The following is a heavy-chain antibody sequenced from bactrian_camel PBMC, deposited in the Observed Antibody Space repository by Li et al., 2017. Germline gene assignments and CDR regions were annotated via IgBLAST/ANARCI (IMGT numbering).Heavy chain of an antibody. CDR1: GFTSGAAAT. CDR3: VVVVNGA. Sequence: HVQLVESGGGLVQPGGSLRLSCVGSGFTSGAAATMTWVRQAPGKGLEWVSSIYSDGSNTYYADSVKGRFTISRDNAKNTVYLQMNSLKPEDTAVYYCVVVVNGARGQGTQVTVS. J-gene: IGHJ4*01. CDR2: IYSDGSNT. V-gene: IGHV3S7*01. D-gene: IGHD2*01.